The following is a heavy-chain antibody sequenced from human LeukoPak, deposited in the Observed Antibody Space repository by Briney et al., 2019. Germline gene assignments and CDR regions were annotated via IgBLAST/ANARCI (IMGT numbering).Heavy chain of an antibody. J-gene: IGHJ5*02. D-gene: IGHD3-16*01. Sequence: GGSLRHSCSASGFIFSNYWMTWVRQAPGKGLEWVANIKQDGSEKYYVDSVKGRFTISRDNAKKSLYLQMNSLRAEDTAVYFCARDMIILQSWGQGTLVTVSS. CDR2: IKQDGSEK. CDR1: GFIFSNYW. CDR3: ARDMIILQS. V-gene: IGHV3-7*04.